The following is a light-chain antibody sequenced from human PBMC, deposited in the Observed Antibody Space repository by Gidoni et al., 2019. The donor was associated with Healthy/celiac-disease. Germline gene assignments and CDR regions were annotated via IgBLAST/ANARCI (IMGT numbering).Light chain of an antibody. Sequence: DIQMTKSPSSLSASVADRVTITCRESQSISSYLHWYQQKPGKAPQLLIYAASSLQSGVPSRFSGSGSGTDFTLTISSLQPEDFATYYCQQSYSTPYTFGQGTKLEIK. CDR3: QQSYSTPYT. J-gene: IGKJ2*01. CDR2: AAS. CDR1: QSISSY. V-gene: IGKV1-39*01.